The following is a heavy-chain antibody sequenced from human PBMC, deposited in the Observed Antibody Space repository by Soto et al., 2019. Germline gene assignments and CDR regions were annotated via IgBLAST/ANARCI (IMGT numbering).Heavy chain of an antibody. CDR1: GFTFSSYS. J-gene: IGHJ4*02. D-gene: IGHD3-3*01. CDR2: ISSSSSTI. Sequence: AGGSLRLSCAASGFTFSSYSMNWVRQAPGKGLEWVSYISSSSSTIYYADSVKGRFTISRDNAKNSLYLQMNSLRAEDTAVYYCAREIFWSGYPYYFDYGGQGTLVTVPS. V-gene: IGHV3-48*01. CDR3: AREIFWSGYPYYFDY.